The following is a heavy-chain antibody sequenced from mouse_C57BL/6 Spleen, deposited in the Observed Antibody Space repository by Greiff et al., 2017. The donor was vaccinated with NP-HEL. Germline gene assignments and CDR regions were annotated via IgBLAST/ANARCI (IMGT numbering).Heavy chain of an antibody. CDR1: GYTFTDYN. V-gene: IGHV1-18*01. J-gene: IGHJ2*01. CDR2: INPNNGGT. Sequence: EVQLQQSGPELVKPGASVKIPCKASGYTFTDYNMDWVKQSHGKSLEWIGDINPNNGGTIYNQKFKGKATLTVDKSSSTAYMELRSLTSEDTAVYYCARGYYYGSSYYFGYWGQGTTLTVSS. D-gene: IGHD1-1*01. CDR3: ARGYYYGSSYYFGY.